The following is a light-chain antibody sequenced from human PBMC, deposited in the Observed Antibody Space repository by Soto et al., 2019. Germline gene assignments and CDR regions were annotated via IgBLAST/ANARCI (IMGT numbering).Light chain of an antibody. J-gene: IGKJ1*01. CDR2: GAS. CDR1: QSVNDNY. V-gene: IGKV3-20*01. CDR3: QQYAASPRT. Sequence: EIVLTQSPGTLSLSPRERATLSCRASQSVNDNYLAWYQHKPGQAPRLLIYGASSRAPGIPDRFSGSGSGTDLTLRISRLEPEDVASYYFQQYAASPRTFGQGTQVQVK.